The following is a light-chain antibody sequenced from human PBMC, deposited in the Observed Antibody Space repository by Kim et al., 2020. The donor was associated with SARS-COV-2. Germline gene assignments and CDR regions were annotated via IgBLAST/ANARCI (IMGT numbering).Light chain of an antibody. CDR1: SSDVESYNL. CDR3: CSYANSSTPYV. Sequence: QSISISCTGTSSDVESYNLVSWYKQHPGKAPKLMIYEVMKRPSGVSNRFSGSKSGNAASLTISGLQTEDEADYYCCSYANSSTPYVFGTGTKVTVL. CDR2: EVM. V-gene: IGLV2-23*02. J-gene: IGLJ1*01.